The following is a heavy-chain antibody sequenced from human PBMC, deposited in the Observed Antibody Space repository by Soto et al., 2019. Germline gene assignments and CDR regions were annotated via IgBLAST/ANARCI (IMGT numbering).Heavy chain of an antibody. D-gene: IGHD2-15*01. CDR2: LSAYNDYP. Sequence: LKVSCKASSYPFNKYGFKGVRQSPEYGLEWMGRLSAYNDYPNFAQKSQGRVTLTTDASTNTAYMERHILRADDTAIYYCARGRGVEVLAGTPDAFEVWGQGTMVTVSS. CDR1: SYPFNKYG. CDR3: ARGRGVEVLAGTPDAFEV. V-gene: IGHV1-18*01. J-gene: IGHJ3*01.